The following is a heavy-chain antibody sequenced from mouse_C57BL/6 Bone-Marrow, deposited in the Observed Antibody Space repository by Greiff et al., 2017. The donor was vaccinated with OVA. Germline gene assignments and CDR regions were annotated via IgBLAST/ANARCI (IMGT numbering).Heavy chain of an antibody. J-gene: IGHJ4*01. V-gene: IGHV1-59*01. D-gene: IGHD1-1*01. CDR1: GYTFTSYW. CDR3: AREGVITTVVATSDYYAMDY. Sequence: QVQLQQPGAELVRPGTSVKLSCKASGYTFTSYWMHWVKQRPGQGLEWIGVIDPSDSYTNYNQKFKGKATLTVDTSSSTAYMQLSSLTSEDSAVYYCAREGVITTVVATSDYYAMDYWGQGTSVTVS. CDR2: IDPSDSYT.